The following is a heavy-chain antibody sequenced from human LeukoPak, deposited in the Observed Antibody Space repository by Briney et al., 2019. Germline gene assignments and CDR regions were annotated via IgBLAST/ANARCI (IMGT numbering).Heavy chain of an antibody. CDR2: IYYSGST. V-gene: IGHV4-39*07. J-gene: IGHJ4*02. CDR1: GGSISSSSYY. D-gene: IGHD6-13*01. CDR3: ARLAAAGKAY. Sequence: PSETLSLTCTVSGGSISSSSYYWGWIRQPPGKGLEWIGSIYYSGSTYYNPSLKSRVTISVDTSKNQFSLKLSSVTAADTAVYYCARLAAAGKAYWGQGTLVTVSS.